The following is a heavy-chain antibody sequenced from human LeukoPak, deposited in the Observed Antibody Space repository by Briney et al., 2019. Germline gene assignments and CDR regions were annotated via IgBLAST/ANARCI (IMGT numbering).Heavy chain of an antibody. CDR1: GYTFTSYY. CDR3: ASRSYYYDSSGHDAFDI. V-gene: IGHV1-46*01. D-gene: IGHD3-22*01. Sequence: ASVKVSCKASGYTFTSYYMHWVRQAPGQGLEWMGIINPSGGSTSCAQKFQGRVTMTRDMSTSTVYMELSSLRSEDTAVYYCASRSYYYDSSGHDAFDIWGQGTMVTVSS. J-gene: IGHJ3*02. CDR2: INPSGGST.